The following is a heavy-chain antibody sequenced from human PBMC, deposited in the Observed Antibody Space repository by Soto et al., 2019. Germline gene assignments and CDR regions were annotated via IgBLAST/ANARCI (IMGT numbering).Heavy chain of an antibody. CDR3: ARSGERYFDP. J-gene: IGHJ5*02. D-gene: IGHD3-10*01. Sequence: SPTLSLTCGISGDSVSSNSAAWSWLRQSPSRGLEWLGRTYYRSQWYNDYAVSVKSRITLNADTSRNQFYLVLNSVTPEDTAVYYCARSGERYFDPWGQGTLVTVSS. V-gene: IGHV6-1*01. CDR1: GDSVSSNSAA. CDR2: TYYRSQWYN.